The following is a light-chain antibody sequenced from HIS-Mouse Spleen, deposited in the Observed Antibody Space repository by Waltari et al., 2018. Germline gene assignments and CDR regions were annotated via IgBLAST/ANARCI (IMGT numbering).Light chain of an antibody. CDR2: DVS. CDR1: SSDVGGYHY. CDR3: CSYAGSYTYV. J-gene: IGLJ1*01. Sequence: QSALTQPRSVSGSPGQSVPISCTGTSSDVGGYHYVSWYQQPPGKPPKLMIYDVSKRPSGVPDRFSGSKSGNTASLTISGLQAEDEADYYCCSYAGSYTYVFGTGTKVTVL. V-gene: IGLV2-11*01.